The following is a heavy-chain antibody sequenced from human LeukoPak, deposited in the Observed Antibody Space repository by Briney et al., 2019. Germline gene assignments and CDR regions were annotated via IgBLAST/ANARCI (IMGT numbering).Heavy chain of an antibody. V-gene: IGHV1-69*01. Sequence: TVKVSCKASGGTFSSYAISWVRQAPGQGLEWMGGIIPIFGTANYAQKFQGRVTITADESTSTAYMELSSLRSEDTAVYYCASVGRVWNDGTLYYWGQGTLVTVSS. D-gene: IGHD1-1*01. CDR2: IIPIFGTA. J-gene: IGHJ4*01. CDR3: ASVGRVWNDGTLYY. CDR1: GGTFSSYA.